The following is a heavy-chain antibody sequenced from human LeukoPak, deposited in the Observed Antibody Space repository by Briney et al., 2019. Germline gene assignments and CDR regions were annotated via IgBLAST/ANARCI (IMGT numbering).Heavy chain of an antibody. Sequence: SETLSLTCAVYGGSFSGYYWSWIRQPPGKGLEWIGEINHSGSTNYNPSLKSRVTISVDTSKNQFSLKLSSVTAADTAVYYCARVRGVRSTRVSTGILIDYWGQGTLVTVSS. CDR3: ARVRGVRSTRVSTGILIDY. CDR2: INHSGST. V-gene: IGHV4-34*01. J-gene: IGHJ4*02. CDR1: GGSFSGYY. D-gene: IGHD4/OR15-4a*01.